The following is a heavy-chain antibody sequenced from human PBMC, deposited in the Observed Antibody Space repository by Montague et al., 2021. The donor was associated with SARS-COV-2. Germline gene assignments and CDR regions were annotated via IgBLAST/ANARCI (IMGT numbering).Heavy chain of an antibody. V-gene: IGHV6-1*01. Sequence: CAISGDSVSINTPTRNWNRQSPSRGLDRLGRTYYRSKWYHDYAISLKSRITINPDTSKNQFSLQLSSVAPEDTAVFYCARTTTRMLYPENAFDIWGQGTMVTVSS. CDR3: ARTTTRMLYPENAFDI. J-gene: IGHJ3*02. CDR1: GDSVSINTPT. D-gene: IGHD2-15*01. CDR2: TYYRSKWYH.